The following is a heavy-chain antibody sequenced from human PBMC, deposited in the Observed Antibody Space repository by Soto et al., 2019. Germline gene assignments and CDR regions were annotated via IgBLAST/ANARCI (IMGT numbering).Heavy chain of an antibody. J-gene: IGHJ3*02. V-gene: IGHV3-74*03. D-gene: IGHD3-9*01. Sequence: EVQLVESGGQSSQPGGSLRLSCGASGFSFSTHWMHWLRQPPGRRPVWVARINSDASSITYADSVQGRFTISRDNAKNTLYLQMDSLRVEDTAVYYCASTIDRKHAFVMWGRGTTVTVS. CDR1: GFSFSTHW. CDR2: INSDASSI. CDR3: ASTIDRKHAFVM.